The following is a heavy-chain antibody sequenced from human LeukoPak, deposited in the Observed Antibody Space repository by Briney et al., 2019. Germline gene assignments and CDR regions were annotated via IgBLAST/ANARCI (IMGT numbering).Heavy chain of an antibody. J-gene: IGHJ4*02. CDR1: GFTFSSYA. CDR3: AKDGEIVGATFFDY. V-gene: IGHV3-23*01. D-gene: IGHD1-26*01. Sequence: SGGSLRLSCAASGFTFSSYAMSWVRQASGKGLEWVSAISGSGGSTYYADSVKGRFTISRDNSKNTLYLQMNSLRAEDTAVYYCAKDGEIVGATFFDYWGQGTLVTVSS. CDR2: ISGSGGST.